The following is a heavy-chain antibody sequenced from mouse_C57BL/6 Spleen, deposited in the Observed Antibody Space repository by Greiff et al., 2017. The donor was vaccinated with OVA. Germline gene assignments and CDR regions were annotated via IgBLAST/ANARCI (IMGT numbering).Heavy chain of an antibody. CDR3: AREEGSSGPVD. D-gene: IGHD3-2*02. CDR2: IDPSDSYT. Sequence: VQLQQPGAELVMPGASVKLSCKASGYTFTSYWMHWVKQRPGQGLEWIGEIDPSDSYTNYNQKFKGKSTLTVDKSSSTAYMQLSSLTSEDSAVYYCAREEGSSGPVDWGQGTTLTVSS. CDR1: GYTFTSYW. J-gene: IGHJ2*01. V-gene: IGHV1-69*01.